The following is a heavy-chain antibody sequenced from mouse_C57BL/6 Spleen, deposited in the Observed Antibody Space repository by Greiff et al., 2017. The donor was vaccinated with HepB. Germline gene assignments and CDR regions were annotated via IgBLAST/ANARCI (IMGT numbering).Heavy chain of an antibody. CDR3: ARSGTVVASYYAMDY. Sequence: QVQLKQPGAELVKPGASVKLSCKASGYTFTSYWMQWVKQRPGQGLEWIGEIDPSDSYTNYNQKFKDKATLTVDTSSSTAYMQLSSLTSEDSAVYYCARSGTVVASYYAMDYWGQGTSVTVSS. CDR2: IDPSDSYT. V-gene: IGHV1-50*01. D-gene: IGHD1-1*01. CDR1: GYTFTSYW. J-gene: IGHJ4*01.